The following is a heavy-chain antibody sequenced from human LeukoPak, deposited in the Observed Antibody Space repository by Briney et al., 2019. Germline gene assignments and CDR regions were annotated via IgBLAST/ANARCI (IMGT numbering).Heavy chain of an antibody. CDR3: AKDRGY. CDR2: ISGGAGSI. Sequence: GGSLRLSCAASGFTFSNYGMIWVRQAPGKGPEWVSAISGGAGSIYYADSVKGRFTISRDNSKDTLYLQMNSLRAEDTAIYYCAKDRGYWGQGTLVTVSS. CDR1: GFTFSNYG. D-gene: IGHD5-24*01. V-gene: IGHV3-23*01. J-gene: IGHJ4*02.